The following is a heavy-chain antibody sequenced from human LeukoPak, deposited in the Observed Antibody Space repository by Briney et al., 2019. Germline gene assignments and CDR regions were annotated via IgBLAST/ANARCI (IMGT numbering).Heavy chain of an antibody. V-gene: IGHV4-34*01. CDR1: GGSFSGYY. Sequence: SETLSLTCAVYGGSFSGYYWSWIRQPPGKGLEWIGEINHSGSTNYNPSLKSRVTISVDTSKNQFSLKLGSVTAADTAVYYCARGPGIAVAGSFDYWGQGTLVTVSS. J-gene: IGHJ4*02. CDR3: ARGPGIAVAGSFDY. D-gene: IGHD6-19*01. CDR2: INHSGST.